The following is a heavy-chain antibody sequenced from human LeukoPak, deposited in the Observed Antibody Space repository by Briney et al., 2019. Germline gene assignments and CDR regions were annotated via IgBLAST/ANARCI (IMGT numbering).Heavy chain of an antibody. Sequence: PSETLSLTFAVYGGSFSGYYWSWIRQPPGKGLEWIGEINHSGSTNYNPSLKSRVTISVDTSKNQFSLKLSSVTAADTAVYYCAIRKDYGDPRGFAYWGQGTLVTVSS. D-gene: IGHD4-17*01. V-gene: IGHV4-34*01. CDR2: INHSGST. CDR1: GGSFSGYY. CDR3: AIRKDYGDPRGFAY. J-gene: IGHJ4*02.